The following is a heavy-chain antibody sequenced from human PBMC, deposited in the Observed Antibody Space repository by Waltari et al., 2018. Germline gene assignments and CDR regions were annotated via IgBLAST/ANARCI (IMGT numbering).Heavy chain of an antibody. Sequence: EVQLVESGGTLVQPGGSLRLSCVASGFTFSSCWMTWVRQAPGKGLEGLANKNEDGSEKFYVDSVTGRFSISRDNAKNSLYLQMNTLTVEDTAVYYCARADYGGSADYDYWGQGTLVTVSS. CDR2: KNEDGSEK. CDR1: GFTFSSCW. V-gene: IGHV3-7*04. J-gene: IGHJ4*02. CDR3: ARADYGGSADYDY. D-gene: IGHD4-17*01.